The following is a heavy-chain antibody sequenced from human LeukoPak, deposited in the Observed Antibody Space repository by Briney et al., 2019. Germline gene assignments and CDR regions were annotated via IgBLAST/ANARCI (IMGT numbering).Heavy chain of an antibody. V-gene: IGHV1-69*05. CDR1: GGTFSSYA. CDR3: ARDSIAARPEDAFDI. Sequence: SVKVSCKASGGTFSSYAISWVRQAPGQGLEWMGGIIPIFGTANYAQKFQGRVTITTDESTSTAYMELSSLRSEDTAVYYCARDSIAARPEDAFDIWGQGTMVTVSS. CDR2: IIPIFGTA. D-gene: IGHD6-6*01. J-gene: IGHJ3*02.